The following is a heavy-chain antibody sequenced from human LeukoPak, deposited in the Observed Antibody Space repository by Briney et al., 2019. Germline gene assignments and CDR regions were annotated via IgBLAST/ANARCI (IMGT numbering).Heavy chain of an antibody. J-gene: IGHJ4*02. D-gene: IGHD2-21*02. V-gene: IGHV5-51*01. Sequence: GESLKISCKGSGYSFTSYWIGWVRQMPGKGLEWMGIIYPGDSDARYSPSFQGQITISSEKSISTAYLQWSSLKASDSAMYYCASPLIPQEFCGGACVIHFGYGGKGPPVTVS. CDR1: GYSFTSYW. CDR2: IYPGDSDA. CDR3: ASPLIPQEFCGGACVIHFGY.